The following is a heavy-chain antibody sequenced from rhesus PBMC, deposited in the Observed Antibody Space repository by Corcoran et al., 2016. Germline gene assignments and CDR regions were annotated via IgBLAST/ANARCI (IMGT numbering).Heavy chain of an antibody. Sequence: QVQLQESGPGLVKPSETLSLTFTISSDSISRNNWCTCIRQPPGKGWEWIGMIGGNSVDTYYTPSRQSRVTISKDTSKNQFSLKLSSVTAADTALYYCARGLNFWGQGVLVTVSS. CDR1: SDSISRNNW. CDR3: ARGLNF. V-gene: IGHV4S19*01. CDR2: IGGNSVDT. J-gene: IGHJ4*01.